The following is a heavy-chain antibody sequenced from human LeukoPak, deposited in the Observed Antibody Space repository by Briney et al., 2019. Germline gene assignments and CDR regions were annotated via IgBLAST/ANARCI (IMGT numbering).Heavy chain of an antibody. Sequence: AASVKVSCKASGYTFTSYGISWVRQAPGQGLEWMGGIIPIFGTANYAQKFQGRVTITADESTSTAYMELSSLRSEDTAVYYCARSRMIYDVDYYYYLDVWGKGTTVVVSS. J-gene: IGHJ6*03. CDR2: IIPIFGTA. CDR1: GYTFTSYG. CDR3: ARSRMIYDVDYYYYLDV. D-gene: IGHD3-3*01. V-gene: IGHV1-69*13.